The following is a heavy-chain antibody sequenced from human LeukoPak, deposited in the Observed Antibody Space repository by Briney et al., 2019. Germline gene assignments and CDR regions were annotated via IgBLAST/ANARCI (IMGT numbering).Heavy chain of an antibody. CDR1: RFTFSSFA. Sequence: PGGSLRLSCAASRFTFSSFAMHWVRQAPGKGLEWVAIISNDGSNKYYADSVKGRFTISRDNSKNTLYLQMNSLRAEDTAVYYCARSLPGVYYFDHWGQGTLVTVSS. CDR2: ISNDGSNK. V-gene: IGHV3-30-3*01. CDR3: ARSLPGVYYFDH. D-gene: IGHD2-8*01. J-gene: IGHJ4*02.